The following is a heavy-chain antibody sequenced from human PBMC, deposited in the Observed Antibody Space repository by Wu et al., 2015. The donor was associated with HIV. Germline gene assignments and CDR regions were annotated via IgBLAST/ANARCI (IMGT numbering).Heavy chain of an antibody. CDR3: ASGIQSGGANY. CDR1: GYSFIAYF. Sequence: QVQLVQSGAEVKRPGASVRVSCKTSGYSFIAYFLHWVRQVPGQGLEFVGRLNPRTGATDLAQKFQGRVAVTTDTSISTAYMELYGLRPEDTVVYYCASGIQSGGANYWGQGTLVTVSS. V-gene: IGHV1-2*05. J-gene: IGHJ4*02. D-gene: IGHD4-11*01. CDR2: LNPRTGAT.